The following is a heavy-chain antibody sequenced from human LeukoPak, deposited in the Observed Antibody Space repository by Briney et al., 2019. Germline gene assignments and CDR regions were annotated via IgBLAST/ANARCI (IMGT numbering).Heavy chain of an antibody. Sequence: ASVKVSCKASGYTFTSYDINWVRRATGQGLEWMGWMNPNSGNTGYAQKFQGRVTMTRNTPISTAYMELSSLRSEDTAVYYCARESYSSGWYLPGWFDPWGQGTLVTVSS. D-gene: IGHD6-19*01. J-gene: IGHJ5*02. CDR2: MNPNSGNT. CDR1: GYTFTSYD. CDR3: ARESYSSGWYLPGWFDP. V-gene: IGHV1-8*01.